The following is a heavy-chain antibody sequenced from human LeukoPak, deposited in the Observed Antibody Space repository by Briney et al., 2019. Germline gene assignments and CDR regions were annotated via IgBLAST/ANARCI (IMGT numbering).Heavy chain of an antibody. D-gene: IGHD7-27*01. CDR3: ARGPPNWGYDY. CDR1: GYTFTSYD. V-gene: IGHV1-8*01. CDR2: MSPNSGDT. J-gene: IGHJ4*02. Sequence: RASVKVPCKASGYTFTSYDFNWVRQATGQRPEWMGWMSPNSGDTGYAQKFQDRVTMTRNTSISTAYMELSGLRSDDTAVYYCARGPPNWGYDYWGPGTLVTVSS.